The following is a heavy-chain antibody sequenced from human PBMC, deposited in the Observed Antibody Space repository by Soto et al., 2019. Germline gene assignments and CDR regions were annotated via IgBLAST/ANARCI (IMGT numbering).Heavy chain of an antibody. J-gene: IGHJ6*02. CDR1: GFTFSDYY. Sequence: LRLSFAASGFTFSDYYMSWIRQAPGKGLEWVSYISSSGSTIYYADSVKGRFTISRDNAKNSLYLQMNSLRAEDTAVYYCARDATFSYYYGMDVWGQGTTFTVSS. CDR2: ISSSGSTI. V-gene: IGHV3-11*01. D-gene: IGHD2-15*01. CDR3: ARDATFSYYYGMDV.